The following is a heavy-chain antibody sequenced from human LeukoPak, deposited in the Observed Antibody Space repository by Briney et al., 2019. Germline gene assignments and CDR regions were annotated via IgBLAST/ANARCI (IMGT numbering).Heavy chain of an antibody. CDR1: GFTLSSYT. D-gene: IGHD1-1*01. CDR2: ISSSSYI. Sequence: PGGSLRLSCAASGFTLSSYTMNWVRQAPGKGLEWASSISSSSYIYYADSVKGRFTISRDNAKNSLYLQMNSLRAEDTAVYYCAREGGQLAFDIWGQGTMVTVSS. CDR3: AREGGQLAFDI. V-gene: IGHV3-21*01. J-gene: IGHJ3*02.